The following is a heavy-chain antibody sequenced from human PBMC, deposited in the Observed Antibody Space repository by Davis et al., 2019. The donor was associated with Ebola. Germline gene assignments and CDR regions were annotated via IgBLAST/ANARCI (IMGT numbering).Heavy chain of an antibody. CDR1: GFNFSNYA. CDR3: VSWGGSTFYHYSMNV. D-gene: IGHD3-16*01. Sequence: GESLKISCSASGFNFSNYAMHWVRQAPGKGLEYVSAISSSGGSTYSAGSAKGRFAISRDNSKNTVYLDMTSLRVEDTGVYYCVSWGGSTFYHYSMNVWGTGTTVTVSS. J-gene: IGHJ6*03. CDR2: ISSSGGST. V-gene: IGHV3-64D*08.